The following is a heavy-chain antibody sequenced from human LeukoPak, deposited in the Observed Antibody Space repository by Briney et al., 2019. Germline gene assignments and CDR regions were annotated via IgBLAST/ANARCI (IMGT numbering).Heavy chain of an antibody. D-gene: IGHD2-15*01. J-gene: IGHJ6*03. CDR3: ARLLGLSSAGYYYYYMDV. CDR2: INPSGGST. Sequence: ASVKVSCKASGYTFTSYYMHWVRQAPGQGLEWMGIINPSGGSTSYAQKFQGRVTMTRDMSTSTVYMELSSLRSEDTAVYYCARLLGLSSAGYYYYYMDVWGKGTTVTVSS. CDR1: GYTFTSYY. V-gene: IGHV1-46*01.